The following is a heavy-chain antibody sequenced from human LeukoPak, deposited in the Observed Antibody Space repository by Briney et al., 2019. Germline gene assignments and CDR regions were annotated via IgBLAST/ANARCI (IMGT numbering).Heavy chain of an antibody. Sequence: SVKVSCKASGGTFSSYAISWVRQAPGQGLEWMGGIIPIFGTANYAQKFQGRVTITADESTSTAYMELSSLRSEDTAVYYCARNGCSSTSCYVEYWGQGALVTVSS. CDR1: GGTFSSYA. J-gene: IGHJ4*02. CDR3: ARNGCSSTSCYVEY. V-gene: IGHV1-69*13. D-gene: IGHD2-2*01. CDR2: IIPIFGTA.